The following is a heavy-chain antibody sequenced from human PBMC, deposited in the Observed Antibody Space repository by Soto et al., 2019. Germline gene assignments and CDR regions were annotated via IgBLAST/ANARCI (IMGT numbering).Heavy chain of an antibody. D-gene: IGHD3-16*01. CDR1: GFTFNSYG. CDR2: IWADGDTK. V-gene: IGHV3-33*01. CDR3: NGGSSWTLPQNDH. J-gene: IGHJ4*02. Sequence: QVQLVESGGGVVQPGRSLRLSCAASGFTFNSYGMHWVRQAPGKGLEWLAVIWADGDTKFYADSVKGRITISRDNSKNTLYLQMDSLRPEDTAVYYCNGGSSWTLPQNDHWVQGTLVTVSS.